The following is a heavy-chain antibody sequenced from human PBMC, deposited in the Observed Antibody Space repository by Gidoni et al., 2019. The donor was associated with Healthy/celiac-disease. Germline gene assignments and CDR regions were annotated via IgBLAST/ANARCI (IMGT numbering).Heavy chain of an antibody. V-gene: IGHV4-4*07. Sequence: QVQLQESGPGLVKPSETLSLTCSISGGPISSYYWSWIRQPAGKGLEWIGRIYTSGSTKYNPSLKSRVTMSVDTSKNQFSLKLSSVTAADTAVYYCARVVGIPSRTWYFDLWGRGTLVTVSS. J-gene: IGHJ2*01. CDR3: ARVVGIPSRTWYFDL. D-gene: IGHD2-21*01. CDR1: GGPISSYY. CDR2: IYTSGST.